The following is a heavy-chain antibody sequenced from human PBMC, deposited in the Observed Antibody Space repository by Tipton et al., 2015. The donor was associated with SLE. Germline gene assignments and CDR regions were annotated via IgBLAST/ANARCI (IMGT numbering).Heavy chain of an antibody. CDR3: ARRRTGAFDI. Sequence: TLSLTCTVSGGSISSGGYYWSWIRQHPGKGLEWIGYIYYSGSTYYNPSLKSRVTISVDTSKNQFSLKLSSVTAADTAVYYCARRRTGAFDIWGQGTMVTVSS. CDR1: GGSISSGGYY. CDR2: IYYSGST. D-gene: IGHD1-14*01. J-gene: IGHJ3*02. V-gene: IGHV4-31*03.